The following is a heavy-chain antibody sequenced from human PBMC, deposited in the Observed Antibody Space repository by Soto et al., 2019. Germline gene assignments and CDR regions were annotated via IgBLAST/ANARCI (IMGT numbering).Heavy chain of an antibody. CDR3: AKDTFSSWYYFDY. CDR2: ISGSGGST. V-gene: IGHV3-23*01. Sequence: HPGGSLRLSCAASGFTFSSYAMSWVRQAPGKGLEWVSAISGSGGSTYYADSVKGRFTISRDNSKNTLYLQMNSLRAEDTAVYYCAKDTFSSWYYFDYWGQGTLVTVSS. J-gene: IGHJ4*02. D-gene: IGHD6-13*01. CDR1: GFTFSSYA.